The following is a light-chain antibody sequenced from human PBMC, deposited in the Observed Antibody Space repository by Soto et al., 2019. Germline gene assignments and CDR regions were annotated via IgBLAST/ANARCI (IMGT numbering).Light chain of an antibody. CDR3: CSYSRSTSWV. J-gene: IGLJ3*02. V-gene: IGLV2-23*01. Sequence: QSALTQPASVSASPGQSISISCTGSSSDVGNYNLVSWYQHHPGTAPRLIISEDDRRPSGVSNRFSGAKSGNTASLTISWLQAEDEADYYCCSYSRSTSWVFGGGTQLTVL. CDR1: SSDVGNYNL. CDR2: EDD.